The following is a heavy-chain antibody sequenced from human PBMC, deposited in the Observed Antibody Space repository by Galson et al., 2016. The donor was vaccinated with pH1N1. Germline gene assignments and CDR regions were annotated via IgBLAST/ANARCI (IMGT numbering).Heavy chain of an antibody. CDR2: FSISGGT. CDR3: ARDHYFGSGIHY. V-gene: IGHV4-61*02. Sequence: LSLTCPVSGGAISTGSYYWGWVRQPAGKGLEWIGRFSISGGTNYTSSLRSRVTISFDTSKNQFSLELTSVTAADTAVYYCARDHYFGSGIHYWGQGIQVTVS. D-gene: IGHD3-10*01. J-gene: IGHJ4*02. CDR1: GGAISTGSYY.